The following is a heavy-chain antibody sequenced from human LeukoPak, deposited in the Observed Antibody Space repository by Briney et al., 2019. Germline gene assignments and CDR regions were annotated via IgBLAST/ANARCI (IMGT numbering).Heavy chain of an antibody. V-gene: IGHV4-39*07. CDR3: ARGVGYGGNSGDY. D-gene: IGHD4-23*01. Sequence: PSETLSLTCTVSGGSISSSSFSWGWIRQPPGKGLEWIGEINRSGSTNYNPSLKSRVTISVDTSKNQFSLKLSSVTAADTAVYYCARGVGYGGNSGDYWGQGTLVTVSS. CDR2: INRSGST. J-gene: IGHJ4*02. CDR1: GGSISSSSFS.